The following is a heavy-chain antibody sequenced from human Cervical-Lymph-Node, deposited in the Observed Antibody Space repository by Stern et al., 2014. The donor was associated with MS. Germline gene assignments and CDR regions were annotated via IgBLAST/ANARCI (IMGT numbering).Heavy chain of an antibody. J-gene: IGHJ6*02. Sequence: QVQLQESGPGLVKPSETLSLTCNVSGDSLSNTKKYWAWIRQPPGKGLQWIGSVYSTGSTYYSPSLKSQIAISIDTSKNLFSLRLTSVTAADTGVYYCARHTLERYAGVNYGWDVWGQGTAVTVSS. CDR3: ARHTLERYAGVNYGWDV. V-gene: IGHV4-39*01. D-gene: IGHD2-2*01. CDR2: VYSTGST. CDR1: GDSLSNTKKY.